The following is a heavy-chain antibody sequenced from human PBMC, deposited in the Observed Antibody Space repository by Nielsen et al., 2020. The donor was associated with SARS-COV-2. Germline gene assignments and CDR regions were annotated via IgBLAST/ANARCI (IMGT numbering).Heavy chain of an antibody. CDR2: IRSKANTYAT. D-gene: IGHD6-13*01. Sequence: GESLKISCAASGFTFSDSTMHWVRQASGKGLEWIGRIRSKANTYATGYAASVKGRFTISRDDSKNTAYLQMNSLRTEDTAIYHCTRVNPISGSWFDAFDIWGQGTVVTVSS. CDR3: TRVNPISGSWFDAFDI. J-gene: IGHJ3*02. CDR1: GFTFSDST. V-gene: IGHV3-73*01.